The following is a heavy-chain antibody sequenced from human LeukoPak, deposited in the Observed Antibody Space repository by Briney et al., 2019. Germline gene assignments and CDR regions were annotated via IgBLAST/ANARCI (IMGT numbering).Heavy chain of an antibody. V-gene: IGHV3-7*01. CDR3: ARDRGDFWSGYYFAFDI. CDR1: GFTFSSYA. J-gene: IGHJ3*02. D-gene: IGHD3-3*01. CDR2: IKQDGSEK. Sequence: GGSLRLSCAASGFTFSSYAMSWVRQAPGKGLEWVANIKQDGSEKYYVDSVKGRFTISRDNAKNSLYLQMNSLRAEDTAVYYCARDRGDFWSGYYFAFDIWGQGTMVTVSS.